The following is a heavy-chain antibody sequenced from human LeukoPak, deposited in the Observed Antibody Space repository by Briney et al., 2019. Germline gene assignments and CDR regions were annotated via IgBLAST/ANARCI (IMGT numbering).Heavy chain of an antibody. CDR3: ARDTNYGDLYGMDV. V-gene: IGHV3-21*01. D-gene: IGHD4-17*01. J-gene: IGHJ6*02. Sequence: GGCLRLSCAASGFTFSSYSMNWVRQAPGKGLEWVSSISSSSSYVYYADSVKGRFTISRDNAKNSLYLQMNSLRAEDTAVYYCARDTNYGDLYGMDVWGQGTTVTVSS. CDR1: GFTFSSYS. CDR2: ISSSSSYV.